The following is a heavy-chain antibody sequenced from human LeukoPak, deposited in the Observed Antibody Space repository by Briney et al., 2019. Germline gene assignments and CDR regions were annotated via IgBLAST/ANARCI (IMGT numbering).Heavy chain of an antibody. V-gene: IGHV3-23*01. CDR2: ISGGGGTT. Sequence: GGSLRLSCAVSGFSFNSYALNWVRQAPGEGLQWVSFISGGGGTTDYADSVKGRFTISRDNSKKMLYLQMNSLRAEDTAVYYCAKVHTSGWSRTSYSFDSWGQGTLVTVSS. D-gene: IGHD6-19*01. CDR3: AKVHTSGWSRTSYSFDS. J-gene: IGHJ4*02. CDR1: GFSFNSYA.